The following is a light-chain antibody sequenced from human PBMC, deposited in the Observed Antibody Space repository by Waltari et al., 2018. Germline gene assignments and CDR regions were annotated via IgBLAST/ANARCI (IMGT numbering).Light chain of an antibody. J-gene: IGKJ1*01. CDR2: TAS. V-gene: IGKV1-5*03. CDR1: QSLSNW. CDR3: QQYRNLWT. Sequence: DIQMTQSPSTLSASVGDRVTITCRASQSLSNWLAGYQQKPGKAPKVLIYTASTLESGVTSRFSGRGSGTEFTLTISSLQPDDFATYYCQQYRNLWTFGQGTKVEIK.